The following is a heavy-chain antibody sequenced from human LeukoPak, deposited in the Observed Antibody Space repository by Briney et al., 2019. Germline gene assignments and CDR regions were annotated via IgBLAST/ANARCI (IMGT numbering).Heavy chain of an antibody. CDR2: ISTSSNYI. CDR3: AREKRVVVAATLRY. J-gene: IGHJ4*02. CDR1: GFTFSTYS. V-gene: IGHV3-21*01. Sequence: KPGGSLRLSCVASGFTFSTYSMNWVRQAPGKGLEWVSFISTSSNYIYYADSVKGRFTISRDNAKNSLYLQMNSLRAEDTAVYYCAREKRVVVAATLRYWGQGTLVTVSS. D-gene: IGHD2-15*01.